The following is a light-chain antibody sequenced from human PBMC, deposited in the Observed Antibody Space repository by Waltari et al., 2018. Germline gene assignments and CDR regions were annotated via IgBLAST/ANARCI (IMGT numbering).Light chain of an antibody. Sequence: SYELTQPPSVSVSPGQTASITCPGHKLGDKYASWYQHKAGQSPVLVIYQDDRRPSGVPERFPGSNAGNTATLTISGTHAMDEADFYCQAWGSSTEVVFGGGTKLTVL. CDR3: QAWGSSTEVV. V-gene: IGLV3-1*01. CDR2: QDD. J-gene: IGLJ3*02. CDR1: KLGDKY.